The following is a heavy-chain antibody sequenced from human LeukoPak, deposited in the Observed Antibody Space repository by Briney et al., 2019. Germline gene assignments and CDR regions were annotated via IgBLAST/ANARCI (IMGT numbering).Heavy chain of an antibody. Sequence: GGSLRLSCAASGFTFSNYAMSWVRQAPGKGLEWVSTISGSGAATYYADSVKGRFTISRDNSKNTMYLQMTSLRAEDTAVYYRAKQPLNDYIWENWGQGTLVTVSS. J-gene: IGHJ4*02. V-gene: IGHV3-23*01. D-gene: IGHD3-16*01. CDR2: ISGSGAAT. CDR1: GFTFSNYA. CDR3: AKQPLNDYIWEN.